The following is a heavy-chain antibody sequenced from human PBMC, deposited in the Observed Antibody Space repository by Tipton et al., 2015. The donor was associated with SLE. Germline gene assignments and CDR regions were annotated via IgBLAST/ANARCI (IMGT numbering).Heavy chain of an antibody. Sequence: VQLVQSGAEVKNPGASVKVSCKASAYTFTTYSISWVRQAPGQGLEWMGWISTYNGNTNYAQKLQGRVTMTTDTSTSTAYMELRSLRSDDTAVYYCARAVTSELDWYFDHWGRGTLVTVSS. CDR1: AYTFTTYS. V-gene: IGHV1-18*01. CDR2: ISTYNGNT. D-gene: IGHD4-17*01. CDR3: ARAVTSELDWYFDH. J-gene: IGHJ2*01.